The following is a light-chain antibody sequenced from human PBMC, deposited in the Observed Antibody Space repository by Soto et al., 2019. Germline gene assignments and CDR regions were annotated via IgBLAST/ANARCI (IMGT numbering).Light chain of an antibody. CDR1: SSDVGGYNY. V-gene: IGLV2-14*01. CDR3: SSYTSSSTRV. Sequence: QSALTQPASVSGSPGQSITISCTGTSSDVGGYNYVSWYQQHPGKAPKLMNYDVSNRPSGVSNRFSGSKSGNTASLTISGLQAEDEADYYCSSYTSSSTRVFGGGTKVTVL. J-gene: IGLJ2*01. CDR2: DVS.